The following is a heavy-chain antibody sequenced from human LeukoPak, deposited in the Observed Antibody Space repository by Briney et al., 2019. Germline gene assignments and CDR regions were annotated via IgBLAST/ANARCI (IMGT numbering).Heavy chain of an antibody. CDR3: ARGLSVSDSSGYYH. J-gene: IGHJ5*02. V-gene: IGHV3-21*01. D-gene: IGHD3-22*01. CDR1: GFTFSSYS. CDR2: ISSSSSYI. Sequence: GGSLRLSCAASGFTFSSYSMNWVRQAPGRGLEWVSSISSSSSYIYYADSVKGRFTISRDNAKNSLYLQMNSLRAEDTAVYYCARGLSVSDSSGYYHWGQGTLVTVSS.